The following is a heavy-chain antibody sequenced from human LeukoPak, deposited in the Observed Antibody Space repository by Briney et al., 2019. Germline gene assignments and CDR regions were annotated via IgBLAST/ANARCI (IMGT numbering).Heavy chain of an antibody. J-gene: IGHJ3*01. Sequence: GGSLRLSCAASGFSFSTSWMHWVRQAPGKGLEWVANIKLDVSETYYVDSVRGRFTISRDNTKNSLYLQMDSLRAEDTAVYYCARKGNAFDFWGQGTMVTVPS. CDR1: GFSFSTSW. CDR3: ARKGNAFDF. CDR2: IKLDVSET. V-gene: IGHV3-7*01. D-gene: IGHD3-10*01.